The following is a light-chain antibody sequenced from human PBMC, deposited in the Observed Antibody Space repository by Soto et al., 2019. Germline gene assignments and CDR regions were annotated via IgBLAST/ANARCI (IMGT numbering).Light chain of an antibody. J-gene: IGKJ1*01. CDR1: QSISTW. CDR3: QQYNSYST. CDR2: KAS. V-gene: IGKV1-5*03. Sequence: QMTQSPSTLSASVGDTVTITCRASQSISTWLAWYQQKPGKAPKLLIFKASTLESGVPSRFSGSGSGTEFTLTISSLQPDDFATYYCQQYNSYSTFGQGTKVEIK.